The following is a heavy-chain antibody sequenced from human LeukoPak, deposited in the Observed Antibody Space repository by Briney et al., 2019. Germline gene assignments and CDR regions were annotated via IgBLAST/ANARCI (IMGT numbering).Heavy chain of an antibody. D-gene: IGHD3-10*02. J-gene: IGHJ4*02. Sequence: GASVKVSCKASGGTFSSYAISWVRQAPGQGLEWMGGIIPIFGTANYAQKFQGRVTITADESTSTAYMELSSLRSADTAVYYCARDGSLSYVPEYFDYWGQGTLVTVSS. CDR3: ARDGSLSYVPEYFDY. CDR1: GGTFSSYA. CDR2: IIPIFGTA. V-gene: IGHV1-69*13.